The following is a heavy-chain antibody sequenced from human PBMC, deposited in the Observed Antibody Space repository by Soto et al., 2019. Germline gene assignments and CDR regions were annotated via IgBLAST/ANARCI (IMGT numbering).Heavy chain of an antibody. Sequence: SSGTLSLTCTVLCCSIRSYYLGWVPAPPRKGLGVIVYIYYSGSTYYNPSLKSRVTISVDTSKNQFSLKLSSVTAADTAVYYCARLGRGLTIFEARYYYYYYMDVWGKGTTVTVSS. J-gene: IGHJ6*03. D-gene: IGHD3-9*01. CDR2: IYYSGST. CDR1: CCSIRSYY. V-gene: IGHV4-59*08. CDR3: ARLGRGLTIFEARYYYYYYMDV.